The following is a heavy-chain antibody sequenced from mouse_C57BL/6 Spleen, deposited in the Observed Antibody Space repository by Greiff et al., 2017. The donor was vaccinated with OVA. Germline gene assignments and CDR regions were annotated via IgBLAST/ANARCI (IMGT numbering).Heavy chain of an antibody. CDR2: INPNNGGT. D-gene: IGHD2-12*01. V-gene: IGHV1-18*01. CDR3: ARSNSHWYFDV. Sequence: VQLKESGPELVKPGASVKIPCKASGYTFTDYYMDWVKQSHGKSLEWIGDINPNNGGTIYNQKFKGKATVTVDKSSSTAYMELRSLTSEDTAVYYCARSNSHWYFDVWGTGTTVTVSS. J-gene: IGHJ1*03. CDR1: GYTFTDYY.